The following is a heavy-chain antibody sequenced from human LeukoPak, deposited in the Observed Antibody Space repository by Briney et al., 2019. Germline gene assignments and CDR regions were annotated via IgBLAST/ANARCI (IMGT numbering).Heavy chain of an antibody. V-gene: IGHV3-11*01. CDR1: GFTFSDYY. Sequence: GGSLRLSCAASGFTFSDYYMSWIRQAPGKGLEWVSYISSSGSTIYYADSVKGRFTISRDNAKKSLYLQINSLRAEDTAVYYCAVDYYSSSDYWGQGTLVIVSS. J-gene: IGHJ4*02. D-gene: IGHD6-6*01. CDR3: AVDYYSSSDY. CDR2: ISSSGSTI.